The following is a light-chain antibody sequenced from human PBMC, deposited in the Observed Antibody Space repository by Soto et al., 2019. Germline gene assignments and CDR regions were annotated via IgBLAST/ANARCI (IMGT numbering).Light chain of an antibody. CDR2: AAS. Sequence: IQMTQSPSSLSASVGDRVTITCRASQDIGDALAWFQQKPGKAPKRLIYAASSLQSGVPSRFSGSGSGTEFTLTISGLQPEDFASYYCLQHTYIWTFGQGTKVDSK. V-gene: IGKV1-17*01. CDR1: QDIGDA. CDR3: LQHTYIWT. J-gene: IGKJ1*01.